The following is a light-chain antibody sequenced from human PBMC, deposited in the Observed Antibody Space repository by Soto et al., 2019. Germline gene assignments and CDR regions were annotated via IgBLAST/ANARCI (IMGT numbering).Light chain of an antibody. V-gene: IGKV3-15*01. CDR3: QKYGTAAPIT. J-gene: IGKJ4*01. Sequence: EIVLTQSPATLSVSPGNRATLSCRASQSVNSDLAWYQQKPGQAPRLLIYGASTRATGTPTRFSGSGSGTEFTLTISSLQSEDFAVYYCQKYGTAAPITFGGGTKVEIK. CDR2: GAS. CDR1: QSVNSD.